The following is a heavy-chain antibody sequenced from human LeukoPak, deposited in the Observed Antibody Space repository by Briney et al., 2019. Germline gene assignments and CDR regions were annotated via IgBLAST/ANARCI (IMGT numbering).Heavy chain of an antibody. D-gene: IGHD4-23*01. V-gene: IGHV3-64*01. Sequence: PGGSLRLSCAASGFTFSSYAMHWVRQAPGKGLEYVSAISSNGGSTYYANSVKGRFTISRDNSKNTLYLQMGSLRAEDMAVYYCARGAVVTPGAFDIWGQGTMVTVSS. J-gene: IGHJ3*02. CDR1: GFTFSSYA. CDR3: ARGAVVTPGAFDI. CDR2: ISSNGGST.